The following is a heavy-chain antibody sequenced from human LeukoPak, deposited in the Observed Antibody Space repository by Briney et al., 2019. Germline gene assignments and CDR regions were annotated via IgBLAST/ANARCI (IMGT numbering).Heavy chain of an antibody. V-gene: IGHV3-11*01. CDR2: ISGGATTI. CDR1: GFTFSDYY. J-gene: IGHJ4*02. Sequence: GGSLRLSCAASGFTFSDYYMGWIRQAPGKGLEWVSFISGGATTIYYADSVKGRFTISRDNAKNSLYLQMNSLRAEDTAVYYCAGSPYYYGSGSYYGDWGQGTLVTVSS. CDR3: AGSPYYYGSGSYYGD. D-gene: IGHD3-10*01.